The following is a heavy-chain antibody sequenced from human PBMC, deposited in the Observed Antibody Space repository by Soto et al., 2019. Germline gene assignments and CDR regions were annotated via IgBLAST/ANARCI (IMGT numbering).Heavy chain of an antibody. CDR3: ARDFMVTTGDYGLDV. V-gene: IGHV3-66*01. D-gene: IGHD1-1*01. Sequence: ESGGGLVQPGGSRRLSCEASGFSVRSNHMTWVRQAPGKGLEWVSVLYSGGSTYYADSVQGRFTVSRDNSKNTLFLQMTSLRADDTAVYFCARDFMVTTGDYGLDVWGQGTTVIVSS. CDR1: GFSVRSNH. J-gene: IGHJ6*02. CDR2: LYSGGST.